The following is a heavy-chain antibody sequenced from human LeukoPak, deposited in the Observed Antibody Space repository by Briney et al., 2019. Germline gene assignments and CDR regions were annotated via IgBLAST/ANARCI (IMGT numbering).Heavy chain of an antibody. V-gene: IGHV3-30*04. D-gene: IGHD3-22*01. J-gene: IGHJ3*02. Sequence: PGGSLRLSCAASGFTFSSYVMHWVRQAPGKGLEWVAIISYDGSNEYYADSVKGRFTISRDNSKNTLYLQMNSLRAADTAVYYCATHYYDSSGYYYDHAFDIWGQGTMVTVSS. CDR3: ATHYYDSSGYYYDHAFDI. CDR1: GFTFSSYV. CDR2: ISYDGSNE.